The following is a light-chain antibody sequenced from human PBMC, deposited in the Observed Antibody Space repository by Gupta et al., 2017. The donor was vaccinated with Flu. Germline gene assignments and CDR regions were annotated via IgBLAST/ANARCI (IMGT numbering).Light chain of an antibody. V-gene: IGLV1-40*01. CDR3: RSSDSSLSGYFV. J-gene: IGLJ1*01. CDR2: GDS. Sequence: QSVLTQPPSVSGAPGLRVTITCTGSSSNIGAGHDVHWYQQPPGTAPKLLIYGDSNRPSGVPDRFSGSKSGTSASLAITGLQAEDEDDYYCRSSDSSLSGYFVFGTGTKVTVL. CDR1: SSNIGAGHD.